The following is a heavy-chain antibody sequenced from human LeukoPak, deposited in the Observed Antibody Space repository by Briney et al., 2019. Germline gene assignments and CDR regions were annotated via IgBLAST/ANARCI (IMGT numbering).Heavy chain of an antibody. Sequence: PSETLSCDAAGYGGSMNSHCWSWLRPPQGKGLVWIGYIYYSGKTYYSPSLHSRVTMSVDTSTTHFSLRLTSVTAADTAVYYCARLLNNDSSGDPDTFDVWGRGTLVTVSS. CDR3: ARLLNNDSSGDPDTFDV. J-gene: IGHJ3*01. CDR1: GGSMNSHC. V-gene: IGHV4-59*11. D-gene: IGHD3-22*01. CDR2: IYYSGKT.